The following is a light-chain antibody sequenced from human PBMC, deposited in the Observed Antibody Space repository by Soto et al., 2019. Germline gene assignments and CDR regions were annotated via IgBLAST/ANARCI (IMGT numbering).Light chain of an antibody. CDR1: SSDVGSYEF. V-gene: IGLV2-23*03. CDR3: CSYAGGSNV. J-gene: IGLJ1*01. Sequence: QSVLTQPASVSESPGQSITISCTGTSSDVGSYEFVSWYQQYPGKAPKLMIYEGSKRPSGVSDRFSGSKSGNTASLTISGLQAEDEAEYFCCSYAGGSNVFGAGTKVTVL. CDR2: EGS.